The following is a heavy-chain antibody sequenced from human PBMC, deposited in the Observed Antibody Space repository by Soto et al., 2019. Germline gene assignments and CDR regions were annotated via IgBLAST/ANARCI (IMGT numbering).Heavy chain of an antibody. CDR3: ASVTTATVGCFDY. V-gene: IGHV3-7*03. Sequence: GSLRLSCAASGFTFSSYWMSWVRQAPGKGLEWVANIKQDGSEKYYVDSVKGRFTISRDNAKNSLYLQMNSLRAEDTAVYYCASVTTATVGCFDYWGQGTLVTVSS. J-gene: IGHJ4*02. D-gene: IGHD4-17*01. CDR1: GFTFSSYW. CDR2: IKQDGSEK.